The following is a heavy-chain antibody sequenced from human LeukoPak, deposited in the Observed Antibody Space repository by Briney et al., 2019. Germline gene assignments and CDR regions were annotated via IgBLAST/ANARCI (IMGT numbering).Heavy chain of an antibody. D-gene: IGHD3-22*01. CDR3: ATDLYYYDSSGYLLFVY. Sequence: GASVKVSCKASGYTFTSYYMHWVRQAPGQGLEWMGIINPSGGSTSYAQKFQGRVTMTRDTSTSTVYMELSSLRSEDTAVYYCATDLYYYDSSGYLLFVYWGQGTLVTVSS. V-gene: IGHV1-46*01. J-gene: IGHJ4*02. CDR2: INPSGGST. CDR1: GYTFTSYY.